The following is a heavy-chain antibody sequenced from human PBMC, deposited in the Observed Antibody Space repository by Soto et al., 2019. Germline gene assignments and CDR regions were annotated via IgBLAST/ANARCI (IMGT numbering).Heavy chain of an antibody. Sequence: GGSLRLSCAASGFTFSSYGMHWVRQAPGKGLEWVAVISYDGSNKYYADSVKGRFTISRDNSKNTLYLQMNSLRAEDTAVYYCAKAPKAVVLAPFDYWGQGTLVTVSS. CDR1: GFTFSSYG. CDR2: ISYDGSNK. D-gene: IGHD6-19*01. CDR3: AKAPKAVVLAPFDY. V-gene: IGHV3-30*18. J-gene: IGHJ4*02.